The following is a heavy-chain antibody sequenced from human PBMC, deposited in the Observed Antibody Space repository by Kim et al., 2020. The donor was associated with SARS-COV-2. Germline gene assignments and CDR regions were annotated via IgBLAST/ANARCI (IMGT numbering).Heavy chain of an antibody. D-gene: IGHD3-10*01. V-gene: IGHV1-3*01. CDR1: GYTFTSYA. Sequence: ASVKVSCKASGYTFTSYAMHWVRQAPGQRLEWMGWINAGNGNTKYSQKFQGRVTITRDTSASTAYMELSSLRSEDTAVYYCARDLGVRGEPLNWFDPWGQGTPVTVSS. CDR2: INAGNGNT. J-gene: IGHJ5*02. CDR3: ARDLGVRGEPLNWFDP.